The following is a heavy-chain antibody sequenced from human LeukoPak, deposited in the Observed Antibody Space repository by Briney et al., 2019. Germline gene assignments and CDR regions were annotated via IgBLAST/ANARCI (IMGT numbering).Heavy chain of an antibody. J-gene: IGHJ4*02. D-gene: IGHD2-15*01. Sequence: GGSLRLSCAASGFTFSSYAMHWVRQAPGKGLEWVAVISYDGSNKYYADSVKGRFTISRDNSKNTLYLQMNSLRAEDTAVYYCARGPSYCSGGSCYGGYFDYWGQGTLVTVSS. CDR3: ARGPSYCSGGSCYGGYFDY. CDR2: ISYDGSNK. CDR1: GFTFSSYA. V-gene: IGHV3-30*04.